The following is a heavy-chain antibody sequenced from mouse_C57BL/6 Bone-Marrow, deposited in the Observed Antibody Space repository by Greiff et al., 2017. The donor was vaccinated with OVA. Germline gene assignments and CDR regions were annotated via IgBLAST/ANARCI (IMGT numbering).Heavy chain of an antibody. J-gene: IGHJ2*01. CDR1: GYSITSGYY. Sequence: EVKLEESGPGLVKPSQSLSLTCSVTGYSITSGYYWNWIRQFPGNKLEWMGYISYDGSNNYNPSLKNRISITRDTSKNQFFLKLNSVTTEDTATYYCARVHEDFDYWGQGTTLTVSS. CDR2: ISYDGSN. V-gene: IGHV3-6*01. CDR3: ARVHEDFDY.